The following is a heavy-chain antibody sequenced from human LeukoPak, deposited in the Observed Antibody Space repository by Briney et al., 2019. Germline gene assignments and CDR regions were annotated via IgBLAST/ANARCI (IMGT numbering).Heavy chain of an antibody. D-gene: IGHD6-13*01. CDR3: AKDRSSSFPLYYFDY. V-gene: IGHV3-72*01. CDR2: IRNKANIYTT. CDR1: GFTFSDHY. Sequence: GGSLRLSCAASGFTFSDHYMDWVRQAPGKGLEWVGRIRNKANIYTTEYAASVKGRFTISRDDSKNSLYLQMNSLRAEDTAVYYCAKDRSSSFPLYYFDYWGQGTLVTVSS. J-gene: IGHJ4*02.